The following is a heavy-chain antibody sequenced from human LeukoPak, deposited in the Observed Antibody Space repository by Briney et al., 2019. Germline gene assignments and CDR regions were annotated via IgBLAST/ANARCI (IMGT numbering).Heavy chain of an antibody. CDR2: ISWNSGSV. CDR3: ARGRSWAVTAAQDV. CDR1: GFTFSSYA. V-gene: IGHV3-9*01. Sequence: GGSLRLSCAASGFTFSSYAMHWVRQVSGKGLEWVSGISWNSGSVVYADSVKGRFTISRDNAKKSVYLRLNSLRVEDSALYFCARGRSWAVTAAQDVWGRGALVTVSS. J-gene: IGHJ2*01. D-gene: IGHD4-17*01.